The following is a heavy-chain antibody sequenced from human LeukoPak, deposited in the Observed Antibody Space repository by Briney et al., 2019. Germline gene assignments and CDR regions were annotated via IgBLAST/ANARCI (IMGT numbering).Heavy chain of an antibody. V-gene: IGHV4-34*01. D-gene: IGHD2-2*01. CDR3: ARGRTSRPFDY. Sequence: SETLSLTCTVSGGSFSGYYWSWIRQPPGKGLEWIGEINHSGSTNYNPSLKSRVTISVDTSKNQFSLKLSSVTAADTAVYYCARGRTSRPFDYWGQGTLVTVSS. CDR1: GGSFSGYY. J-gene: IGHJ4*02. CDR2: INHSGST.